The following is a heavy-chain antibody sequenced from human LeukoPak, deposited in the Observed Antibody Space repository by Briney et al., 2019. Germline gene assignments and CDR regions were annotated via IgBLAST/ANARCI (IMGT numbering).Heavy chain of an antibody. D-gene: IGHD3-22*01. CDR2: IYSGDSDT. V-gene: IGHV5-51*01. CDR1: GYTFTNYW. J-gene: IGHJ6*03. CDR3: ARHRPALYYYDIGNDYMDV. Sequence: GESLKISCKGSGYTFTNYWIGWVRQVPGKGREWMGIIYSGDSDTRYSPSFQGQVTISADKSISTAYLQWSSLKASDTAMYYCARHRPALYYYDIGNDYMDVWGKGTTVTVSS.